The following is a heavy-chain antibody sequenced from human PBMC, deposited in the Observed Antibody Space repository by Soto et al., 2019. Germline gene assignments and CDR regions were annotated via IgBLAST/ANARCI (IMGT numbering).Heavy chain of an antibody. D-gene: IGHD3-22*01. CDR2: IKQDGSEK. CDR3: ARAGDYYDSSGYYSG. CDR1: GFTFSSYW. Sequence: GGFLRLSCAASGFTFSSYWMSWVRQAPGKGLEWVANIKQDGSEKYYVDSVKGRFTISRDNAKNSLYLQMNSLRAEDTAVYYCARAGDYYDSSGYYSGWGQGTLVTVSS. V-gene: IGHV3-7*05. J-gene: IGHJ4*02.